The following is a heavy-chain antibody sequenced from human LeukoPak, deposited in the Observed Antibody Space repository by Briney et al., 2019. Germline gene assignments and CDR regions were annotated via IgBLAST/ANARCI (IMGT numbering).Heavy chain of an antibody. CDR2: IIGDGTRT. D-gene: IGHD2-8*01. Sequence: GGSLRLSCAASGFSFSYYWMHWVRQGSGKGPVWVSRIIGDGTRTDYADSVKGRFTISRDNAKSTLYLQMNSLTVEDTAVYYCLRVDDTNSHNWFDPWGQGTLVTVSS. V-gene: IGHV3-74*01. CDR1: GFSFSYYW. J-gene: IGHJ5*02. CDR3: LRVDDTNSHNWFDP.